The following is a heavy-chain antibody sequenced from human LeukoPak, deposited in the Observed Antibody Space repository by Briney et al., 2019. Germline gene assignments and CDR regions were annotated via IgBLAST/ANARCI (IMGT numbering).Heavy chain of an antibody. CDR3: ARRAGDYSHPYDY. CDR2: IYSGGNT. CDR1: GLTVSSNC. J-gene: IGHJ4*02. Sequence: GGSLRLSCAASGLTVSSNCMSWVRQAPGKGLEWVSFIYSGGNTYYADSVKGRFTISRDNSKNTVHLQMNSLRAEDTAMYYCARRAGDYSHPYDYWGQATLVTVSS. D-gene: IGHD3-22*01. V-gene: IGHV3-53*01.